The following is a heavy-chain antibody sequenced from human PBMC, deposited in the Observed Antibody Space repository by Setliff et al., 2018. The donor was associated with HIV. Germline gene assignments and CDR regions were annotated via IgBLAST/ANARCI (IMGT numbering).Heavy chain of an antibody. J-gene: IGHJ3*02. Sequence: SVKVSCKASGGTFSSHAISWVRQAPGQGLQWMGGIIPIVGIANYVQKFQGRVTITADKSTSTVYMEFSSLRSEDTAVYYCARGARDMIVVIGGDAFDIWGQGTMVTVSS. V-gene: IGHV1-69*10. CDR2: IIPIVGIA. CDR3: ARGARDMIVVIGGDAFDI. D-gene: IGHD3-22*01. CDR1: GGTFSSHA.